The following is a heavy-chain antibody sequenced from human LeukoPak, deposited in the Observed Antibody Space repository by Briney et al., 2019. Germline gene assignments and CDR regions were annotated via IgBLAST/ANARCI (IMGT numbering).Heavy chain of an antibody. CDR2: ISGSGGST. Sequence: GGSLRLSCAASGFTFSSYAMSWVRQAPGKGLEWVSAISGSGGSTYYADSVKGRFTISRDNSKNTLYLQMNSLRAEDTAVYYCAKFNFGSDWYYSDYWGQGTLVTVSS. CDR1: GFTFSSYA. V-gene: IGHV3-23*01. CDR3: AKFNFGSDWYYSDY. D-gene: IGHD6-19*01. J-gene: IGHJ4*02.